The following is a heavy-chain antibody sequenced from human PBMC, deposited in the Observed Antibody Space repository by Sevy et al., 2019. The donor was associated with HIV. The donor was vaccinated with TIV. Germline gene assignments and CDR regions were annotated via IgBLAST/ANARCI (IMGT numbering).Heavy chain of an antibody. V-gene: IGHV3-23*01. Sequence: GGSLRLSCAASGFTFSSYAMSWVRQAPGKGLEWVSAISGSGGSTYYADSVKGRFTISRDNSKNSFYLQMNNLRAEDTALYYCAREGCTKPHDYWGQGTLVTVSS. CDR2: ISGSGGST. D-gene: IGHD2-8*01. CDR1: GFTFSSYA. J-gene: IGHJ4*02. CDR3: AREGCTKPHDY.